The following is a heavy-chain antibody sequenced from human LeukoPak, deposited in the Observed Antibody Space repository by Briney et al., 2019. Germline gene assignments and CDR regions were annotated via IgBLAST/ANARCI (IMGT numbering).Heavy chain of an antibody. J-gene: IGHJ4*02. CDR3: AKDKVQLWPYYFDY. CDR2: IGGSGDTT. Sequence: GGSLRLSCAASGFTFSSYAMSWVRQAPGKGLEWVSAIGGSGDTTYYADSVKGRFTISRDNSKNTLYLQMNSLRAEDTAIYYCAKDKVQLWPYYFDYWGQGTLVTVSS. D-gene: IGHD5-18*01. V-gene: IGHV3-23*01. CDR1: GFTFSSYA.